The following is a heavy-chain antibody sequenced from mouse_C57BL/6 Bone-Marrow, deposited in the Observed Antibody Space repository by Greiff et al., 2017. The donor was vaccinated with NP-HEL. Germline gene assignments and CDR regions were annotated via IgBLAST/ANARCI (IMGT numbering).Heavy chain of an antibody. D-gene: IGHD6-1*01. CDR1: GYTFTSYW. J-gene: IGHJ4*01. CDR3: ARWGWPLYAMDY. Sequence: VQLQQPGAELVRPGTSVKLSCKASGYTFTSYWMHWVKQRPGQGLEWIGVIDPSDSYTNYNQKVKGKATLTVDTSSSTAYMQLSSLTSEDSAVYYCARWGWPLYAMDYWGQGTSVTVSS. V-gene: IGHV1-59*01. CDR2: IDPSDSYT.